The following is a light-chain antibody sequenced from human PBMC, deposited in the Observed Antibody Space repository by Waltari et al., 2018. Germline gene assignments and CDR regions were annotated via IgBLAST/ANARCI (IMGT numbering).Light chain of an antibody. V-gene: IGKV1-16*01. Sequence: DIQMTQSLPSLSASVGDRVTITCRASQDISNYLAWYQQKPGKAPNLLIYKASTLQSGVPSRFSGSGSGTDFTLTISSLQPEDFATYYCQQHNANPPTFGQGTTVEIK. CDR1: QDISNY. CDR3: QQHNANPPT. CDR2: KAS. J-gene: IGKJ1*01.